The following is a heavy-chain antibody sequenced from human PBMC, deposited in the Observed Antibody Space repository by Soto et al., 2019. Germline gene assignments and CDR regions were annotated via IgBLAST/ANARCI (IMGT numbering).Heavy chain of an antibody. CDR1: GFTFTSYA. J-gene: IGHJ4*02. D-gene: IGHD4-4*01. V-gene: IGHV3-23*01. CDR2: ISGSGGST. CDR3: AKESNMATVSFDY. Sequence: EVQLLESGGGLVQPGGSLRLSCAASGFTFTSYALSWVRQAPGKGLEWVSAISGSGGSTYYADSVKGRFTISRDNSKNTLSLQMNSLRAEDTAVYYCAKESNMATVSFDYWGQGTLVTVSS.